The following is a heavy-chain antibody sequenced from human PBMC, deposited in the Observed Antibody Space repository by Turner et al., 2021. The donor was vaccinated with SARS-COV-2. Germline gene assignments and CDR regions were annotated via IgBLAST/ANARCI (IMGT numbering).Heavy chain of an antibody. Sequence: QVQLQESGPGLVKPAGTLSLTCAVSGGSISTTNWWSWVRQPPGKGLEWIGEIHHTAGNNYNPSLKSRVTISLDKSKNQFSLELNSVTAADTAVYYCARDPYSGDYGDYWGQGTLVTVSS. D-gene: IGHD1-26*01. V-gene: IGHV4-4*02. CDR3: ARDPYSGDYGDY. CDR1: GGSISTTNW. CDR2: IHHTAGN. J-gene: IGHJ4*02.